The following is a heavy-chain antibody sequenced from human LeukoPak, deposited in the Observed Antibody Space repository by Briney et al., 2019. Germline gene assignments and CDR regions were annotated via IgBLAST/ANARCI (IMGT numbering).Heavy chain of an antibody. CDR2: ISYDGSNK. Sequence: GRSLRLSCAASGFTFSSYAMHWVRQAPGKGLEWVAVISYDGSNKYYADSVKGRFTISRDNSKNTLYLQMNSLRAEDTAVYYCARDLLLYDTGYFQHWGQGTLVTVSS. V-gene: IGHV3-30*04. CDR3: ARDLLLYDTGYFQH. D-gene: IGHD5/OR15-5a*01. J-gene: IGHJ1*01. CDR1: GFTFSSYA.